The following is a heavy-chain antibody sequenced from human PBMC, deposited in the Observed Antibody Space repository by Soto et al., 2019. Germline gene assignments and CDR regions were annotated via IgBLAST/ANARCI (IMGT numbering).Heavy chain of an antibody. CDR2: ISYDGSRK. CDR3: AKDTDYRIIYYGMDV. V-gene: IGHV3-30*18. CDR1: GSTFTSHG. D-gene: IGHD4-4*01. Sequence: QVQLVQSGGGVVQPGRSLRLSCVGSGSTFTSHGMHWVRQAPGKGLEWVAIISYDGSRKNYADSVKGRFTISRDNSKNTLFLQMNSLRAEDTAVYYCAKDTDYRIIYYGMDVWGQGTTVDVSS. J-gene: IGHJ6*02.